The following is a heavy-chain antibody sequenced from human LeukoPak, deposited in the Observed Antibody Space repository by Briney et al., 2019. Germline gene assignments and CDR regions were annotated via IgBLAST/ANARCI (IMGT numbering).Heavy chain of an antibody. CDR2: IYSGGST. Sequence: GGSPRLSCAASGFTVSSNYMSWVRQAPGKGLEWVSVIYSGGSTYYADSVKGRFTISRDNSKNTLYLQMNSLRAEDTAVYYCARDTIAAAGAYWGQGTLVTVSS. CDR1: GFTVSSNY. V-gene: IGHV3-53*01. CDR3: ARDTIAAAGAY. J-gene: IGHJ4*02. D-gene: IGHD6-13*01.